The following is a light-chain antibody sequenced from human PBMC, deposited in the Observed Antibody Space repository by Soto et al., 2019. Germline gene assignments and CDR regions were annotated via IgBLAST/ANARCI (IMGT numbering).Light chain of an antibody. CDR2: DAS. CDR1: QDISNY. CDR3: QTYDNLHLN. V-gene: IGKV1-33*01. J-gene: IGKJ4*01. Sequence: DIQLTQSPSSLSASVGDRVTITCQASQDISNYLNWYQQKPGKAPKLLIYDASNLETGVPSRFSGSGYGTDFTFTISSLQPEDIATYYCQTYDNLHLNFGGGTKVDLK.